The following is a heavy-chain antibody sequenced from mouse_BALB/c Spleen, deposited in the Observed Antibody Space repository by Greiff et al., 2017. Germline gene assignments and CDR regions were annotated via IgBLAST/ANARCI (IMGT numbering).Heavy chain of an antibody. CDR3: ASRRFAY. V-gene: IGHV1-9*01. CDR1: GYTFSSYW. Sequence: QVQLKQSGAELMKPGASVKISCKATGYTFSSYWIEWVKQRPGHGLEWIGEILPGSGSTNYNEKFKGKATFTADTSSNTAYMQLSSLTSEDSAVYYCASRRFAYWGQGTLVTVSA. J-gene: IGHJ3*01. CDR2: ILPGSGST.